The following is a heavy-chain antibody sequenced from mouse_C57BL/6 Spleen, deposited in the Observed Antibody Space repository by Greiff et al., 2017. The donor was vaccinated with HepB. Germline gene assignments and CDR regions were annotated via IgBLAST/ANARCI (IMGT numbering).Heavy chain of an antibody. Sequence: DVMLVESGGDLVKPGGSLKLSCAASGFTFSSYGMSWVRQTPDKRLEWVATISSGGSYTYYPDSVKGRFTISRDNAKNTLYLQMSSLKSEDTAMYYCARHQTAQATFDYWGQGTTLTVSS. CDR1: GFTFSSYG. CDR3: ARHQTAQATFDY. CDR2: ISSGGSYT. D-gene: IGHD3-2*02. V-gene: IGHV5-6*02. J-gene: IGHJ2*01.